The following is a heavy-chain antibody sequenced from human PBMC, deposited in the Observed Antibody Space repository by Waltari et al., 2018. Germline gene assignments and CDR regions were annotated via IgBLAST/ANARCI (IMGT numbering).Heavy chain of an antibody. D-gene: IGHD1-20*01. Sequence: EVQLVESGGGLVQPWGSLRLSCAASGFTFRHYSMNWVRQAPGKGLEWVSYIYSSSNTIYYADSVKGRFTVSRDNAKNSLYLQMSSLRAEDTAVYYCARLTGTGWFDPWGQGTLVTVSS. V-gene: IGHV3-48*04. CDR2: IYSSSNTI. CDR3: ARLTGTGWFDP. J-gene: IGHJ5*02. CDR1: GFTFRHYS.